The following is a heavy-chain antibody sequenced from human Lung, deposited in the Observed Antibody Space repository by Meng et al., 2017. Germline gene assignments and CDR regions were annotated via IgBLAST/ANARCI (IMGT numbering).Heavy chain of an antibody. CDR2: ISWDGGFT. D-gene: IGHD4-17*01. J-gene: IGHJ4*02. Sequence: GGSLRLSCAASGFMFDNYAIHWARQPPGKGLEWVSLISWDGGFTNYAESVKGRFTISRDNSKNSLYLQMHSLRVEDTAVYYCAKDVSSFGDSGDGLEYYFEYWGRGTLVTVSS. V-gene: IGHV3-43D*03. CDR3: AKDVSSFGDSGDGLEYYFEY. CDR1: GFMFDNYA.